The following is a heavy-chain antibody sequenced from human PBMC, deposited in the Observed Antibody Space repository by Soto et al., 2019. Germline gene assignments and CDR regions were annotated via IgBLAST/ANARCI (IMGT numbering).Heavy chain of an antibody. CDR3: ARDTMHYDFWSGYQYYYYYGMDV. V-gene: IGHV4-38-2*02. D-gene: IGHD3-3*01. CDR1: GYSSSSCYY. Sequence: ETLSLTCSVSGYSSSSCYYWVCILQPPGKGLEWIGSIYHSGSTYYNPSLKSRVTISVDTSKNQFSPKLSSVTAAETAVYYCARDTMHYDFWSGYQYYYYYGMDVWGQGTTVTVSS. J-gene: IGHJ6*01. CDR2: IYHSGST.